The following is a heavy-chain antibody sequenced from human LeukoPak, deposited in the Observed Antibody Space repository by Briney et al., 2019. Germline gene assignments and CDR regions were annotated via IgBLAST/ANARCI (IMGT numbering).Heavy chain of an antibody. CDR3: AKALEKETVIALDS. Sequence: GGSLRLSCAASGFTFNTYAMSWVRQAPGKGLEWVSAISGSGGSTYYADSVKGRFTISRDNAKNTLYLQMNSLRAEDTSIYFCAKALEKETVIALDSWGQGTLVTVSS. V-gene: IGHV3-23*01. J-gene: IGHJ4*02. CDR2: ISGSGGST. D-gene: IGHD6-13*01. CDR1: GFTFNTYA.